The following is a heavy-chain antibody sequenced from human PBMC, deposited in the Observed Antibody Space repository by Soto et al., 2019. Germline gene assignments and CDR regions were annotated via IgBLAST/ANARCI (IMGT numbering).Heavy chain of an antibody. CDR3: ARVRTSGSGWFVFDF. Sequence: SGPTLVNPTQTLTLTCTFSGFSLSTNGMRVSWIRQPPGKALEWLARIDWDDDKFYNTSLKTRLTISKDTSKNQVVLKMTNVDPVDTATYFCARVRTSGSGWFVFDFRGHGTLVTVSS. J-gene: IGHJ4*01. V-gene: IGHV2-70*04. CDR2: IDWDDDK. CDR1: GFSLSTNGMR. D-gene: IGHD6-19*01.